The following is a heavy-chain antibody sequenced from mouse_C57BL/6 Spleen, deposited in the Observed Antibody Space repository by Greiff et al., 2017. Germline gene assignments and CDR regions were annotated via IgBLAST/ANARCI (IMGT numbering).Heavy chain of an antibody. D-gene: IGHD2-5*01. J-gene: IGHJ3*01. V-gene: IGHV1-76*01. Sequence: QVQLQQSGAELVRPGASVKLSCKASGYTFTDYYINWVKQRPGQGLEWIARIYPGSGNTYSNEKFKGKATLTAEKSSSTAYMQLSSLTSVDSAVYFCARCRSNYEAWFAYWGQGTLVTVSA. CDR3: ARCRSNYEAWFAY. CDR1: GYTFTDYY. CDR2: IYPGSGNT.